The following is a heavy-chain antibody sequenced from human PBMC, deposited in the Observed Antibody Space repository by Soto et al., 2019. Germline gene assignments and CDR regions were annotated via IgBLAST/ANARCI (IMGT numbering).Heavy chain of an antibody. D-gene: IGHD6-19*01. Sequence: QLQLQESGSGLVKPSQTLSLTSAVSGGSISSGGYSWSWIRQPPGKGLAWIGYIYHSGSTYYNPSLKGRVNISVDRSKNPFSLKLSSVAAADTAVYYCARAGGLGAVAVDYWCQGTLVTVSS. CDR3: ARAGGLGAVAVDY. V-gene: IGHV4-30-2*01. CDR2: IYHSGST. CDR1: GGSISSGGYS. J-gene: IGHJ4*02.